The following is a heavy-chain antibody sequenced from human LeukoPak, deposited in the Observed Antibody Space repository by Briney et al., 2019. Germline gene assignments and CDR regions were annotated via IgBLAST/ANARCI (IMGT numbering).Heavy chain of an antibody. CDR3: ARDPHRSGWAVFDY. Sequence: ASVKVSCKASGFTFSSSAVQWVRQARGQRLEWMGWVVVGSANTNYSQKFQERVTITRDMSTSTAYMELSSLRSEDTAVYYCARDPHRSGWAVFDYWGQGTLVTVSS. D-gene: IGHD6-19*01. CDR2: VVVGSANT. V-gene: IGHV1-58*01. J-gene: IGHJ4*02. CDR1: GFTFSSSA.